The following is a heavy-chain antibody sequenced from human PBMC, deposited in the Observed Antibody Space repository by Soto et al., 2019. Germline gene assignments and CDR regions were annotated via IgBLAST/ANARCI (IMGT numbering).Heavy chain of an antibody. V-gene: IGHV4-39*01. D-gene: IGHD3-22*01. Sequence: PSETLSLTCSVSGSSVTLTSYYWGWIRQPPWKGLEWIGNVYYSGSTNYNPSLKSRVTISVDTSKNQFSLSLKSVTAADTAVYYCASDYSGYSADPEYYGVEVWGQGTTVTVSS. CDR2: VYYSGST. CDR1: GSSVTLTSYY. CDR3: ASDYSGYSADPEYYGVEV. J-gene: IGHJ6*02.